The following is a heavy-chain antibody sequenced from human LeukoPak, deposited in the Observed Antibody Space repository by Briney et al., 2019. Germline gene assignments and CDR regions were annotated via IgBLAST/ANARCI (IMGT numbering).Heavy chain of an antibody. CDR3: ASGDWFDP. Sequence: ASVKVSCKASGYSFTSNYIHWVRQAPGQGLEWMGRINPNSGGTNYAQKFQGRVTMTRDTSISTAYMELSRLRSDDTAVYYCASGDWFDPWGQGTLVTVSS. CDR1: GYSFTSNY. V-gene: IGHV1-2*06. J-gene: IGHJ5*02. CDR2: INPNSGGT.